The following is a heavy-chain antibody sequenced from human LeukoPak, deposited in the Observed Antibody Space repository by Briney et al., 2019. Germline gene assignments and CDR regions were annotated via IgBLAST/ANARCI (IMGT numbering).Heavy chain of an antibody. Sequence: ASVKVSCKASGYTFTGYYMHWVRQAPGQGLEWMGWINPNSGGTNYAQKFQGRVTMTRDTSISTAYMELSRLRSDDTAVYYCARERSIAAARDAFDIWGQGTMVTVSS. D-gene: IGHD6-13*01. CDR1: GYTFTGYY. V-gene: IGHV1-2*02. CDR3: ARERSIAAARDAFDI. J-gene: IGHJ3*02. CDR2: INPNSGGT.